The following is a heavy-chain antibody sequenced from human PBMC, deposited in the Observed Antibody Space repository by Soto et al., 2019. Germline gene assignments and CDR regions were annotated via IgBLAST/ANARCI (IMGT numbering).Heavy chain of an antibody. CDR2: IYYSGST. V-gene: IGHV4-39*01. CDR3: ARGHYGDYLLDY. D-gene: IGHD4-17*01. CDR1: GGSISSGSYY. J-gene: IGHJ4*02. Sequence: QLQLQESGPGLVKPSETLSLTCTDSGGSISSGSYYWGWIRQPPGKGLEWIGSIYYSGSTYYNPSLKSRVTISVDTSKNQFSLKLSSVTAADTAVYYCARGHYGDYLLDYWGQGTLVTVSS.